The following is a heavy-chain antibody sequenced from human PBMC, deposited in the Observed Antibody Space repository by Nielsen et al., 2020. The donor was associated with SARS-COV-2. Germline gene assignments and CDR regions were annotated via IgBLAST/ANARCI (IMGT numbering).Heavy chain of an antibody. D-gene: IGHD5-18*01. Sequence: SVHVSCKASVYTLTSYYMHWVRQAPGQGLEWMGLIYPSGGSTSYAQKFQGRVTMTRDTSTSTVYMELSSLRSEDTAVYYCARVQGSYGYYYYYGMDVWGQGTTVTVSS. V-gene: IGHV1-46*01. CDR3: ARVQGSYGYYYYYGMDV. J-gene: IGHJ6*02. CDR1: VYTLTSYY. CDR2: IYPSGGST.